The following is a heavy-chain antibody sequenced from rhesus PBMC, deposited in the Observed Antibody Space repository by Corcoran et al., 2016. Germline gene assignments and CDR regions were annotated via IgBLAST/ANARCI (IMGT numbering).Heavy chain of an antibody. Sequence: EVQLVESGGGLVQPGGSLRLSCAASGFTFSSYDMSWVRQAPGTGLELVSYSSNGGGSTYSADSVKVRVTIAMDNSKNTRSLQMNSPRAEDTAVEYCAKVSDSSYMYCDYWGQGVLVTVSS. J-gene: IGHJ4*01. D-gene: IGHD3-28*01. CDR3: AKVSDSSYMYCDY. CDR2: SSNGGGST. CDR1: GFTFSSYD. V-gene: IGHV3S5*01.